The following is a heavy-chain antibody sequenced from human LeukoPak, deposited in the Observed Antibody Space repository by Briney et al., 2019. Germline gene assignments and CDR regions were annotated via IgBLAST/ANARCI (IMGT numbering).Heavy chain of an antibody. CDR1: GGTFSSYA. CDR3: ARGDYYGSGSLDY. CDR2: IIPILGIA. V-gene: IGHV1-69*04. J-gene: IGHJ4*02. Sequence: SVKVSCKASGGTFSSYAISWVRQAPAKGLEWMGRIIPILGIANYAQRFQGRVTITADKSTRTAYMELSSLRSEDTAVYYCARGDYYGSGSLDYWGQGTLVTVSS. D-gene: IGHD3-10*01.